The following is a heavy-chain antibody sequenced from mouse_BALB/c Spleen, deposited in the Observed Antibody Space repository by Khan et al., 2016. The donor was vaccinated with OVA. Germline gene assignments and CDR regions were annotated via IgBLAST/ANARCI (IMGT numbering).Heavy chain of an antibody. CDR2: IWNDGNT. D-gene: IGHD2-10*01. Sequence: VQLQESGPGLVAPSQSLSITCTISGFSLTNYGVHWVRQPPGKGLEWLVVIWNDGNTAYNSALKSRLTISKANSKSQVFLKMNSLQTDDTAMYFCARQPYYHYNIMDYWGQGTSVTVSS. CDR1: GFSLTNYG. V-gene: IGHV2-6-1*01. J-gene: IGHJ4*01. CDR3: ARQPYYHYNIMDY.